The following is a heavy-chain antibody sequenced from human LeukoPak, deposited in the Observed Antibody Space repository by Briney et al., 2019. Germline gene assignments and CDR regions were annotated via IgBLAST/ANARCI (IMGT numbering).Heavy chain of an antibody. J-gene: IGHJ3*02. D-gene: IGHD3-10*01. CDR2: IYSSGST. Sequence: SETLSPTCTVSGGSISNYDWSWIWQPVGKGLEWIGRIYSSGSTDYNPSLKSRVTMSIDTSKNQFSLKLASVTAADTAVYYCARRESGSNAFHIWGQGTMVTVSS. CDR3: ARRESGSNAFHI. CDR1: GGSISNYD. V-gene: IGHV4-4*07.